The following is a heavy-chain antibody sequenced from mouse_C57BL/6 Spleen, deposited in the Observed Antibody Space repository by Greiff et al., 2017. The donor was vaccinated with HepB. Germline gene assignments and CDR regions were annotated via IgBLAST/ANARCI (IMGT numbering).Heavy chain of an antibody. Sequence: EVKLEESGPGLAKPSQTLSLTCSVTGYSITSDYWNWIRKFPGNKLEYMGYISYSGSTYYNPSLKSRISITRDASKNQYYLQLNSVTTEDTATYYCARVTTVVHWYFDVWGTGTTVTVSS. CDR2: ISYSGST. J-gene: IGHJ1*03. CDR1: GYSITSDY. D-gene: IGHD1-1*01. CDR3: ARVTTVVHWYFDV. V-gene: IGHV3-8*01.